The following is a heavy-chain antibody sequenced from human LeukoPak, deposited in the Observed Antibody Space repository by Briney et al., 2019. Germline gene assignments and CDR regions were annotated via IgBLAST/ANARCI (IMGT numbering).Heavy chain of an antibody. V-gene: IGHV4-59*08. CDR3: ARLTPSAFDI. J-gene: IGHJ3*02. CDR2: IYQSGST. CDR1: GDSKTYHK. Sequence: SETLSLTCTVSGDSKTYHKWNWIRQSPGQGLEWIGLIYQSGSTNYNPSLKSRVTISVDTSKNQFSLKLSSVTAADTAVYYCARLTPSAFDIWGQGTMVTVSS.